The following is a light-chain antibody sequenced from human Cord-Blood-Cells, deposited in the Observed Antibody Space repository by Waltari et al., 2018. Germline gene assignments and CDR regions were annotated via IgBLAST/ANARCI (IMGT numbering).Light chain of an antibody. Sequence: NFMLTPPPSVSESPRKTVTTYCTPGSGSVVSDYMYWYQQRPGTSPTPMIYEDNQRPSGVPDRFSGSIYSSSNSASLTISGLKTEDDADYYCQSYDCSNVVFGGGTKLTVL. CDR1: SGSVVSDY. J-gene: IGLJ2*01. CDR3: QSYDCSNVV. CDR2: EDN. V-gene: IGLV6-57*01.